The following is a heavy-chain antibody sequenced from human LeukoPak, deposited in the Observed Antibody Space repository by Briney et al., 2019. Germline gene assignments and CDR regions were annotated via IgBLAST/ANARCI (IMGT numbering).Heavy chain of an antibody. CDR1: GFTFSSYE. V-gene: IGHV3-48*03. D-gene: IGHD5-12*01. Sequence: GGSLRLSCAASGFTFSSYEMNWVRQAPGKGLEWVSYISSSGSTIYYADSVKGRFTISRDNAKNSLYLQMNSLRAEDTAVYYCARDWPATIRTNYYYYMDVWGKGTTVTISS. CDR2: ISSSGSTI. CDR3: ARDWPATIRTNYYYYMDV. J-gene: IGHJ6*03.